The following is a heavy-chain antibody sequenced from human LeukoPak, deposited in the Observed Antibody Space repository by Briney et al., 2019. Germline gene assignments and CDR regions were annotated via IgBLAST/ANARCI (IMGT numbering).Heavy chain of an antibody. CDR2: IYYSGST. CDR1: GGSFSGYY. CDR3: ARADIVVVPAAINRMDV. Sequence: SETLSLTCAVYGGSFSGYYWSWIRQPPGKGLEWIGYIYYSGSTNYNPSLKSRVTISVDMSKNQFSLKLSSVTAADTAVYYCARADIVVVPAAINRMDVWGKGTTVTVSS. D-gene: IGHD2-2*02. V-gene: IGHV4-59*01. J-gene: IGHJ6*04.